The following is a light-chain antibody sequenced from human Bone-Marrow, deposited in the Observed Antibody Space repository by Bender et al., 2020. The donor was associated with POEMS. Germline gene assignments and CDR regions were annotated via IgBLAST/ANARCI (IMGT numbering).Light chain of an antibody. CDR1: NVGSKS. CDR3: QSWGSNTAV. J-gene: IGLJ2*01. Sequence: SYELTQPPSVSVAPGKTARITCGGNNVGSKSVHWYQQKPGQAPVLVIYYDSDRPSGIPDRFSGSTSGNTASLTISGTQTMDEADYYCQSWGSNTAVFGGGTKLTVL. V-gene: IGLV3-21*01. CDR2: YDS.